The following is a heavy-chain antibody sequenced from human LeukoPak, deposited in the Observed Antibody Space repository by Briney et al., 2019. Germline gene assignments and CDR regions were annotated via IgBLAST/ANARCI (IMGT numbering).Heavy chain of an antibody. D-gene: IGHD6-6*01. Sequence: GGSLRLSCAASRFTFSDYLIHWVRQAPGKGLEWVAVISHDGIKKYYTDSVKGRFTISRDNSKNTLYLQMNSLRVEDTAVYYCARGPNSNWSGLDFWGQGTLLTVSS. CDR3: ARGPNSNWSGLDF. J-gene: IGHJ4*02. CDR1: RFTFSDYL. V-gene: IGHV3-30*04. CDR2: ISHDGIKK.